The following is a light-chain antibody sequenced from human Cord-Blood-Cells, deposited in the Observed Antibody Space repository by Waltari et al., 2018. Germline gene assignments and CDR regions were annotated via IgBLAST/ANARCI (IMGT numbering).Light chain of an antibody. CDR3: QQYYSYPRT. Sequence: AIRMTQSPSSFSASTGVRVTITYRASQGISSYLACYQQKRGKAPKLLIYATSTLQSGVPSKFSGSGSGTDFTLTISCLQSEDFATYYCQQYYSYPRTFDPWTKVDIK. CDR2: ATS. J-gene: IGKJ3*01. CDR1: QGISSY. V-gene: IGKV1-8*01.